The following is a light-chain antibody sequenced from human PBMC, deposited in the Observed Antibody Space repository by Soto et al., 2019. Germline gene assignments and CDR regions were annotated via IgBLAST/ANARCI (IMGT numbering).Light chain of an antibody. Sequence: EIVLTQSPGTLSLSPGERATISCRASQGVANNYLAWYQQKPGQAPRFLMYDASSRATGIPDRFSGSGSGTDFTLTISRLEPEDFAVYYCEQYGSTPLTFGGGNKVEIK. CDR3: EQYGSTPLT. J-gene: IGKJ4*01. CDR2: DAS. CDR1: QGVANNY. V-gene: IGKV3-20*01.